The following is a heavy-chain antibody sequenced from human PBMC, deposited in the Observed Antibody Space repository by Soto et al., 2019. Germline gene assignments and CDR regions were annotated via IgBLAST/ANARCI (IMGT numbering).Heavy chain of an antibody. CDR1: GGTFSSYA. D-gene: IGHD3-10*01. Sequence: QVQLVQSGAEVKKPGSSVKVSCKASGGTFSSYAISWVRQAPGQGLEWMGGIIPIFGTANYAQKFQGRVTITADESTSTAYMDLSSLRSEDTAVYYCARGVTMVRGGPRAPFYYYYGMDVWGQGTTVTVSS. J-gene: IGHJ6*02. CDR2: IIPIFGTA. CDR3: ARGVTMVRGGPRAPFYYYYGMDV. V-gene: IGHV1-69*01.